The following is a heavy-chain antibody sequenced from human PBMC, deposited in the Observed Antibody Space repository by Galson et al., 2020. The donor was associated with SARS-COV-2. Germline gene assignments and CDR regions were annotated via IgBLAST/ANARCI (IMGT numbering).Heavy chain of an antibody. CDR3: ASYYYDSSGYYYDGGFDY. V-gene: IGHV4-39*07. CDR2: IYYSGST. Sequence: ASETLSLTCTVSGGSISSSSYYWGWIRQPPGKGLEWIGSIYYSGSTYYNPSLKSRVTISVDTSKNQFSLKLSSVTAADTAVYYCASYYYDSSGYYYDGGFDYWGQGTLVTVSS. D-gene: IGHD3-22*01. J-gene: IGHJ4*02. CDR1: GGSISSSSYY.